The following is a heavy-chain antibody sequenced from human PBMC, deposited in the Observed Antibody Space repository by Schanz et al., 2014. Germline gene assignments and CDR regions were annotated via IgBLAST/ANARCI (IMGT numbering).Heavy chain of an antibody. V-gene: IGHV7-4-1*02. D-gene: IGHD5-12*01. CDR2: INTNTANP. Sequence: QVLLVQSGAEVKKPGASVKVSCKASGYTFAMYDMNWVRQAPGQGLEWMGWINTNTANPTYAQGFTGPLVYTVDASVTTAYLEISSLKAEATAVYYCARGYSGYSHFDSWGQGALVTVSS. CDR3: ARGYSGYSHFDS. CDR1: GYTFAMYD. J-gene: IGHJ4*02.